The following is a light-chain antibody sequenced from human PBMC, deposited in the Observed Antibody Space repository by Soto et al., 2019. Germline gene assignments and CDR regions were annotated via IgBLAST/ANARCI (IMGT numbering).Light chain of an antibody. V-gene: IGKV3-11*01. Sequence: EIVLTQSPATLSLSPGERATLSCRASQSVSTYLAWYRQKPGQAPRLLIYDASNRATGIPARFSGSGSGTDFTLTISSLEPEDFAVYYCQQRSNWPPIFTFGPGTKVDIK. CDR3: QQRSNWPPIFT. J-gene: IGKJ3*01. CDR1: QSVSTY. CDR2: DAS.